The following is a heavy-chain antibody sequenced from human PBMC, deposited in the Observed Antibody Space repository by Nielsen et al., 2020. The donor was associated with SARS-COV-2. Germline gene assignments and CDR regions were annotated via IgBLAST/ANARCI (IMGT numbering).Heavy chain of an antibody. D-gene: IGHD2-2*01. J-gene: IGHJ3*02. V-gene: IGHV1-46*01. CDR3: ARSSLVVVPAAILVDAFDI. CDR2: INPSGGST. Sequence: WVRQAPGQGLEWMGIINPSGGSTSYAQKFQGRVTMTRDTSTSTVYMELSSLRSEDTAVYYCARSSLVVVPAAILVDAFDIWGQGTMVTVSS.